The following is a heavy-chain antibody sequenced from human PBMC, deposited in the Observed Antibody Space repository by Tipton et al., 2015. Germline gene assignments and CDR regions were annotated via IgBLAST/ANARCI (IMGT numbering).Heavy chain of an antibody. J-gene: IGHJ6*02. D-gene: IGHD1-20*01. V-gene: IGHV3-11*01. CDR1: GFTFSDYY. Sequence: SLRLSCAASGFTFSDYYMSWIRQAPGKGLEWVSYISNSGSTIYYADSVKGRFTISRDNAKNSLYLQMNSLRAEDTAVYFCARDSTYNWNDVYYYGMDVWGQGTTVTVSS. CDR2: ISNSGSTI. CDR3: ARDSTYNWNDVYYYGMDV.